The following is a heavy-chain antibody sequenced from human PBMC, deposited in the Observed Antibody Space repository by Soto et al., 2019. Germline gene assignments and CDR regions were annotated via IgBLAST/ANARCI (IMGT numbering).Heavy chain of an antibody. CDR2: MWYDASNR. CDR1: GFSIRSSG. CDR3: ARERGAGWYGGFET. J-gene: IGHJ3*02. Sequence: QVQLVESGGGVVQPGRSLRLSCAASGFSIRSSGLHWVRQAPGKGLEWLAVMWYDASNRFYADAVKGRFTVSRDISNNTLYLQMNSLRAEDTAVYYCARERGAGWYGGFETWGQGTLVTVSP. V-gene: IGHV3-33*01. D-gene: IGHD6-19*01.